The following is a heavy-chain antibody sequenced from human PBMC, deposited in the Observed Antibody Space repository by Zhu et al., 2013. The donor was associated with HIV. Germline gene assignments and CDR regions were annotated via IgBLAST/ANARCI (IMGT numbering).Heavy chain of an antibody. J-gene: IGHJ3*02. D-gene: IGHD3-9*01. Sequence: QVQVVQSGTELKMPGASVKVSCKTSGYTFNAYFIHWVRQARGQGLEWVGWINPYNGNTKYSQKFQGRVTLTRDTSISTAYMELSSLQSDDTAMYYCARDFIYYDHLNGYYLKDAFDMWGQGTLVTVSS. CDR2: INPYNGNT. CDR3: ARDFIYYDHLNGYYLKDAFDM. CDR1: GYTFNAYF. V-gene: IGHV1-2*02.